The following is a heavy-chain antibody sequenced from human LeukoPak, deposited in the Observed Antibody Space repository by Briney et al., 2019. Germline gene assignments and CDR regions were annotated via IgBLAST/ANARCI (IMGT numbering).Heavy chain of an antibody. Sequence: SETPSLTCAVSGGSISSGGYSWSWIRQPPGKGLEWVGYIHHSGSTYYNPSLKSRVTISVDRSKNQFSLKLSSVAAADTAVYYCASNVITMVRGVPDYWGQGTLVTVSS. CDR2: IHHSGST. J-gene: IGHJ4*02. CDR1: GGSISSGGYS. CDR3: ASNVITMVRGVPDY. V-gene: IGHV4-30-2*01. D-gene: IGHD3-10*01.